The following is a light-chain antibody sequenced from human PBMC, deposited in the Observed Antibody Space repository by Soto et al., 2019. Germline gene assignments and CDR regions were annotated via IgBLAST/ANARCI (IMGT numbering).Light chain of an antibody. Sequence: DIVMTQSPDSLAVSLGERATINCKSSQSVLDSSNNKNYLAWYQLKPGQPPKLLIYWASTRESGVPDRFSGSGSGTDFTLTISSLQAEDVAIYYCQQFSHTPFMYTFGQGTKLEIK. CDR1: QSVLDSSNNKNY. CDR2: WAS. V-gene: IGKV4-1*01. CDR3: QQFSHTPFMYT. J-gene: IGKJ2*01.